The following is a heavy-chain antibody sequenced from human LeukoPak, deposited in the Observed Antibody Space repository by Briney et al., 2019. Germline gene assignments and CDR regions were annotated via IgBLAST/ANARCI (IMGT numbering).Heavy chain of an antibody. J-gene: IGHJ4*02. V-gene: IGHV3-23*01. CDR1: GFTFSSYD. Sequence: GGSLRLSCAASGFTFSSYDMSWVRQAPGKGLEWVSAISGSGGSTYYADSVKGRFTISRDNSKNTLYLQMNSLRAEDTAVYYCAKDYYYDSSGYANDWGQGTLVTVSS. CDR2: ISGSGGST. D-gene: IGHD3-22*01. CDR3: AKDYYYDSSGYAND.